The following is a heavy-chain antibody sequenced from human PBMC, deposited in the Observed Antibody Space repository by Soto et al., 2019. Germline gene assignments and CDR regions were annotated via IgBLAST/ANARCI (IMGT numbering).Heavy chain of an antibody. V-gene: IGHV3-21*01. J-gene: IGHJ4*01. CDR1: GFAFYYYN. Sequence: GGSLRLSCAASGFAFYYYNMNWVRQAPGRGLEWVSSISGSGIDIHFTDSVKGRFTISRDNAKTSLYLQMDSLRPEDTAIYYSEREALPNYTDYYFALWGHGALVTV. CDR2: ISGSGIDI. CDR3: EREALPNYTDYYFAL. D-gene: IGHD4-4*01.